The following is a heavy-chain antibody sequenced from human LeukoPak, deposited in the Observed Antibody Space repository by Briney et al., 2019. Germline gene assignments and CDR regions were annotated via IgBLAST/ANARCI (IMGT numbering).Heavy chain of an antibody. J-gene: IGHJ4*02. CDR2: ISYDGSNK. V-gene: IGHV3-30*04. D-gene: IGHD3/OR15-3a*01. Sequence: PGGSLRLSCAASGFTFSSYAMHWVRQAPGKGLEWVAVISYDGSNKYYADSVKGRSTISRDNSKNTLYLQMNNLRVEDTAVYYCAREWTRTGPFDYWGQGTLVTVSS. CDR3: AREWTRTGPFDY. CDR1: GFTFSSYA.